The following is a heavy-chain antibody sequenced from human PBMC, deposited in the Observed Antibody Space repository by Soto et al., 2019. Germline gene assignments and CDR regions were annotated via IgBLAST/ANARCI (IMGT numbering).Heavy chain of an antibody. D-gene: IGHD1-26*01. V-gene: IGHV3-30-3*01. CDR2: ISYDGSNK. J-gene: IGHJ2*01. CDR1: GFTFSSYA. Sequence: GGSLRLSCAASGFTFSSYAMHWVRQAPGKGLEWVAVISYDGSNKYYADSVKGRFTISRDNSKNTLYLQMNSLRAEDTAVYYCASLLEYSGGYLYWYFDLWGRGTLVTVSS. CDR3: ASLLEYSGGYLYWYFDL.